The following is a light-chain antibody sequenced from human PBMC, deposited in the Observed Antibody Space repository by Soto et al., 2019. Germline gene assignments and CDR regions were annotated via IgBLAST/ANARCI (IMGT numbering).Light chain of an antibody. J-gene: IGLJ2*01. Sequence: QSVLTQSPSVSGTPGQRVTISCSGSWSNIGRNTVNWYQQLPGTAPKLLICCDNQRPSGVPDRFSASKSGTSASLAITGLQAEDEADYYCQSYDSSLSGLVFGGGTKLTVL. CDR3: QSYDSSLSGLV. CDR1: WSNIGRNT. V-gene: IGLV1-44*01. CDR2: CDN.